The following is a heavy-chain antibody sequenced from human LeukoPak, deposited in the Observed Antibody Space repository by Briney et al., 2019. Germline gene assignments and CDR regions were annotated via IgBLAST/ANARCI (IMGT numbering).Heavy chain of an antibody. Sequence: GRSLRLSCAASGFTFSSYGMHWVRQAPGKGLEWVSVIYSGGSTYYADSVKGRFTISRDNSKNTLYLQMNSLRAEDTAVYYCASVSMGKFDYWGQGTLVTVSS. J-gene: IGHJ4*02. V-gene: IGHV3-53*01. CDR2: IYSGGST. CDR1: GFTFSSYG. D-gene: IGHD2/OR15-2a*01. CDR3: ASVSMGKFDY.